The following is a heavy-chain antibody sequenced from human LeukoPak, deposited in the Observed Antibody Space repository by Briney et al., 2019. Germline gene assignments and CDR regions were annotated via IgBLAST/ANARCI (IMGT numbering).Heavy chain of an antibody. CDR1: GFTFSTSA. Sequence: GGSLTLSCAASGFTFSTSAMNWVRQVPGKGLEWVSSIYCDSSHIYYAASVKGRFTISRDNGRNSVYLQMNSLRAEDTAVYYCARDPLRYLRIGHYDYWGQGTLVAVSS. CDR3: ARDPLRYLRIGHYDY. CDR2: IYCDSSHI. V-gene: IGHV3-21*01. J-gene: IGHJ4*02. D-gene: IGHD3-9*01.